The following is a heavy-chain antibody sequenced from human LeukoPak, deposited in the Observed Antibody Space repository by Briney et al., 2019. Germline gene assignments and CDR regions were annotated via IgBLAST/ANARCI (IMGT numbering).Heavy chain of an antibody. J-gene: IGHJ6*03. CDR2: IYTSGST. D-gene: IGHD6-6*01. CDR1: GGSISSGSYY. CDR3: ARVESSSSYYYYYYMYV. V-gene: IGHV4-61*02. Sequence: PSETLSLTCTVSGGSISSGSYYWSWIRQPAGKGLEWIGRIYTSGSTNYNPSLKSRVTISVDTSKNQFSLKLSSVTAADTAVYYCARVESSSSYYYYYYMYVWGKGTTVTVSS.